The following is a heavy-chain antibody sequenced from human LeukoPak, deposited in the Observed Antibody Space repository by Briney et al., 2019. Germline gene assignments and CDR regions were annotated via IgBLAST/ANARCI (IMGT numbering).Heavy chain of an antibody. Sequence: ASVKVSCKASGYTFTSYYMRWVRQAPGQGLEWMGWISADNGNTNYAQKVQGRVTMTTDTSTSTAYMELRSLRSDDTAVYYCARGTTPPYFDDWGQGTLVTVSS. CDR3: ARGTTPPYFDD. V-gene: IGHV1-18*04. D-gene: IGHD2/OR15-2a*01. CDR1: GYTFTSYY. J-gene: IGHJ4*02. CDR2: ISADNGNT.